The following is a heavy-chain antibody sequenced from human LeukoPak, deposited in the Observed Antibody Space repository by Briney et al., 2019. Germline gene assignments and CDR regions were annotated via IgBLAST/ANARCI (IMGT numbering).Heavy chain of an antibody. Sequence: SETLSLTCAVYGGSFSGYYWSWIRQPPGKGLEWIGEINHSGSTNYNPSLKSRVTISVDTSKNQFSLKLSSVTAADTAVYYCARGPRNLCSGGSCDAFDIWGQGTMVTVSS. V-gene: IGHV4-34*01. CDR2: INHSGST. CDR3: ARGPRNLCSGGSCDAFDI. J-gene: IGHJ3*02. D-gene: IGHD2-15*01. CDR1: GGSFSGYY.